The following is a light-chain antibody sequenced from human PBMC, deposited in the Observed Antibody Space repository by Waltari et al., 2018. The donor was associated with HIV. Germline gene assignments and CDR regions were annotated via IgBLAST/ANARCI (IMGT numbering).Light chain of an antibody. J-gene: IGLJ2*01. CDR1: SSDVGDYNY. CDR2: EVS. Sequence: QSALTQPASVSGSPGQSITISCTGTSSDVGDYNYVSWYQQHPGKAPKLMIYEVSNRPSGVSTLCSGSKSGNTASLTISGLQAEDEADYYCSSYTSGSVVFGGGTKLTVL. CDR3: SSYTSGSVV. V-gene: IGLV2-14*01.